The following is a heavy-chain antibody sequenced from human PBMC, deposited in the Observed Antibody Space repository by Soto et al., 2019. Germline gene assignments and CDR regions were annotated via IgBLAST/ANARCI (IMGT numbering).Heavy chain of an antibody. J-gene: IGHJ4*02. Sequence: ASVKVSCKASGFTFTSSAVQWVRQARGQRLEWIGWIVVGSGNTNYAQKFRERVTITRDMSTSTAYMELSSLRSEDTAVYYCAADYDFWSGYGPYFFDYWGQG. V-gene: IGHV1-58*01. CDR1: GFTFTSSA. CDR3: AADYDFWSGYGPYFFDY. D-gene: IGHD3-3*01. CDR2: IVVGSGNT.